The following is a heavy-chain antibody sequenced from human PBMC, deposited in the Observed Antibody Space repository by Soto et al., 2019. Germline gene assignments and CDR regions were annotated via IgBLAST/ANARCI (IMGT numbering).Heavy chain of an antibody. CDR3: AKAPYCSSTSCYAGLILDY. J-gene: IGHJ4*02. CDR2: ISGSGGST. Sequence: EVQLLESGGGLVQPGGSLRLSCAASGFTFSSYAMSWVRQAPGKGLEWVSAISGSGGSTYYADSVKGRFTISRDNSKNTLYLQMNSLRAEDTAVYYCAKAPYCSSTSCYAGLILDYWGQGTLVTVSS. D-gene: IGHD2-2*01. CDR1: GFTFSSYA. V-gene: IGHV3-23*01.